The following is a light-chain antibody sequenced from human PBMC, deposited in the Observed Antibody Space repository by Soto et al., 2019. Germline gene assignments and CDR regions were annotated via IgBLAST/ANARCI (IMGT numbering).Light chain of an antibody. CDR1: QTISSW. CDR2: KAS. Sequence: DIQMTQSPSTLSGSVGDRVTITCRASQTISSWLAWYQQKPGKAPKLPIHKASTLESGVPSRFSGSGYGTEFTLTISGLQPEDSATYYCQQYERYSTFGQGTKVDI. J-gene: IGKJ1*01. CDR3: QQYERYST. V-gene: IGKV1-5*03.